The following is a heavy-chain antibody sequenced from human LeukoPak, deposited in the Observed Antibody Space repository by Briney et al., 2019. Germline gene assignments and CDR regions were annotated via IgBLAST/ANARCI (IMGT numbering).Heavy chain of an antibody. Sequence: SETLSLTCTVSGGSISSYYWSWLRQPAGKGLEWIGRIYTSGSTNYHPSLKSRVTMSVDTSKNQFSLKLSSVTAADTAVYYCARELGLEKSYDYWGQGTLVTVSS. J-gene: IGHJ4*02. V-gene: IGHV4-4*07. CDR3: ARELGLEKSYDY. D-gene: IGHD7-27*01. CDR1: GGSISSYY. CDR2: IYTSGST.